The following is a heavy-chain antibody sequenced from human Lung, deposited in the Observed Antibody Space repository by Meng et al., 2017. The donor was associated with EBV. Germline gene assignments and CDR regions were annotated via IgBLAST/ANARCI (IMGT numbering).Heavy chain of an antibody. CDR1: CGSISSCGYS. V-gene: IGHV4-30-2*01. CDR2: IYHSGST. CDR3: ARGITMVRGVPGHWFDP. D-gene: IGHD3-10*01. J-gene: IGHJ5*02. Sequence: QGAGAGLVKPSQALSLTCAVSCGSISSCGYSWSWIRQPPGKGLEWIGYIYHSGSTYYNPSLKSRVTISVDRSKNQFSLKLSSVTAADTAVYYCARGITMVRGVPGHWFDPWGQGTLVTVSS.